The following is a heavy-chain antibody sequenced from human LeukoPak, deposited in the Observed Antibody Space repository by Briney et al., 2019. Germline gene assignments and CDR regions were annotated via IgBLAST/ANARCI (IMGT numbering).Heavy chain of an antibody. CDR3: ARDKAGDHDY. D-gene: IGHD7-27*01. CDR1: GFTFSSYA. CDR2: IWYDGSNK. V-gene: IGHV3-33*08. Sequence: GKSLRLSCVASGFTFSSYAMHWVRQAPGKGLEWVAVIWYDGSNKYYADSVKGRFTISRDNSKNTLYLQMNSLRAEDTAVYYCARDKAGDHDYWGQGTLVTVSS. J-gene: IGHJ4*02.